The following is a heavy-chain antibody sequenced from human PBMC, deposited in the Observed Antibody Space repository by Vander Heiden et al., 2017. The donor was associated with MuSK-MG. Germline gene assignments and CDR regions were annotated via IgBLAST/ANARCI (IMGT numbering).Heavy chain of an antibody. CDR2: ISWNSGSI. V-gene: IGHV3-9*01. D-gene: IGHD2-8*01. CDR1: GFTLDDYA. J-gene: IGHJ6*03. CDR3: AKDMYGHYYYYMDV. Sequence: EVQLVESGGGLVQPGRSLRLSCAASGFTLDDYAMHWVRQAPGKGLEWVSGISWNSGSIGYADSVKGRFTISRDNAKNSLYLQMNSLRAEDTALYYCAKDMYGHYYYYMDVWGKGTTVTVSS.